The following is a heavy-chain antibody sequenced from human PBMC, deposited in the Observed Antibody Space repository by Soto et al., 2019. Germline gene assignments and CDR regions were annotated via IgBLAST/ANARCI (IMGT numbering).Heavy chain of an antibody. CDR3: ASRPHCSSTSCYDKYGMDV. CDR2: IAPSDSYT. Sequence: SGESLKISGKGSGYSFTSYWISWVGQMPGKGLEFMGRIAPSDSYTNYSPSFQGHVTTSADKSISTAYLQWISLKASETAMYYCASRPHCSSTSCYDKYGMDVWGQGTTVTVSS. D-gene: IGHD2-2*01. CDR1: GYSFTSYW. V-gene: IGHV5-10-1*01. J-gene: IGHJ6*02.